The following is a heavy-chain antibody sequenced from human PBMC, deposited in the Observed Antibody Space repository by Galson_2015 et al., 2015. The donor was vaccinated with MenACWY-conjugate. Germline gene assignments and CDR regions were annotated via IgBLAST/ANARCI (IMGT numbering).Heavy chain of an antibody. V-gene: IGHV1-69*05. D-gene: IGHD6-13*01. J-gene: IGHJ4*02. CDR2: INPNYGST. CDR1: GSIFSNYA. Sequence: SVKVSCKASGSIFSNYAISWVRQAPGQGPEWMGGINPNYGSTSYAQKFQDRVTFSRDTSTTTAYMELTSLTSDDTAVYYCAKDEASSWYDYWGQGTLVTVSS. CDR3: AKDEASSWYDY.